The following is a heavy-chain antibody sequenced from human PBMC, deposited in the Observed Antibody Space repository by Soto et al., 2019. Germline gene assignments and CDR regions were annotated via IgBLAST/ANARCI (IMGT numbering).Heavy chain of an antibody. D-gene: IGHD3-3*01. CDR3: ARSNAAIFGVVSYYYGMDV. CDR2: ISYDGSNK. Sequence: QVQLVESGGGVVQPGRSLRLSCAATGFTFSSYAMHWVRQAPGKGLEWVAVISYDGSNKYYADSVKGRFTISRDNSKNPLYLQMNSLRAEDMAVYYCARSNAAIFGVVSYYYGMDVWCQGTTVTVSS. V-gene: IGHV3-30-3*01. J-gene: IGHJ6*02. CDR1: GFTFSSYA.